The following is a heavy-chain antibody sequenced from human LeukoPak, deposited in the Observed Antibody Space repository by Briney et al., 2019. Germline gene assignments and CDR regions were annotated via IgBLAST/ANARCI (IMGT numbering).Heavy chain of an antibody. Sequence: EASVKVSCKASGYTFTGYYMHWVRQAPGQGLEWMGWINPNSGGTNYAQKFQGRVTMTRDTSISTAYMELSRLRSDDTAVYYCARVQSSSTRYFDYWGQGTLVTVSS. V-gene: IGHV1-2*02. CDR2: INPNSGGT. CDR1: GYTFTGYY. CDR3: ARVQSSSTRYFDY. J-gene: IGHJ4*02. D-gene: IGHD2-2*01.